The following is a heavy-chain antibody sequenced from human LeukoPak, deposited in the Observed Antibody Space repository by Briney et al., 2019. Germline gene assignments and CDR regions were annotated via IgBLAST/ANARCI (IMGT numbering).Heavy chain of an antibody. V-gene: IGHV4-34*01. J-gene: IGHJ4*02. Sequence: SETLSLTCAVYGGSFSGYYWSWIRQPPGEGLEWIGEINHSGSTNYNPSLKSRVTISVDTSKNQFFLKLSSVTAADTAVYYCASKRIAVQHRYYFDYWGQGTLVTVSS. CDR1: GGSFSGYY. D-gene: IGHD6-19*01. CDR3: ASKRIAVQHRYYFDY. CDR2: INHSGST.